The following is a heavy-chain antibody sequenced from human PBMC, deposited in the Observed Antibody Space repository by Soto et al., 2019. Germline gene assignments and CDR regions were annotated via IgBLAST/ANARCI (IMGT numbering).Heavy chain of an antibody. CDR2: IYHSGST. CDR1: GGSISCGGYS. V-gene: IGHV4-30-2*01. D-gene: IGHD3-10*01. J-gene: IGHJ5*02. Sequence: PSETLSLTCAVSGGSISCGGYSWSWIRQPPGKGLEWIGYIYHSGSTYYNPSLKSRVTISVDRSKNQFSLKLSSVTAADTAVYYCARGTDRGWFDPWGQGTLVTVSS. CDR3: ARGTDRGWFDP.